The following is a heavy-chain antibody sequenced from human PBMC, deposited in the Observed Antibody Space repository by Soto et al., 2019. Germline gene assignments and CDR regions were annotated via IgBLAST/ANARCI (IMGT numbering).Heavy chain of an antibody. CDR3: LGNSITMVRGYYYYGMDV. CDR2: IYTSGST. J-gene: IGHJ6*02. Sequence: SETLSLTCTVSGGSISSYYWSWIRQPAGKGLEWIGRIYTSGSTNYNPSLKSRVTVSVDTSKNQFSLKLSSVTAADTAVYYCLGNSITMVRGYYYYGMDVWGQGTTVTVSS. D-gene: IGHD3-10*01. V-gene: IGHV4-4*07. CDR1: GGSISSYY.